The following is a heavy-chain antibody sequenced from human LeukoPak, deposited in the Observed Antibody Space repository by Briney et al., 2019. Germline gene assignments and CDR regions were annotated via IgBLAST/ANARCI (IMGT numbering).Heavy chain of an antibody. J-gene: IGHJ4*02. CDR3: ARAFRGYSYGYTGKPYYFDY. D-gene: IGHD5-18*01. Sequence: PSETLSLTCAVSGGSISSNNWWGWVRQPPGKGLEWIGEIYHSGSTNYNPSLKSRVTISVDTSKNQFSLKLSSVTAADTAVYYCARAFRGYSYGYTGKPYYFDYWGQGTLVTVSS. CDR2: IYHSGST. CDR1: GGSISSNNW. V-gene: IGHV4-4*02.